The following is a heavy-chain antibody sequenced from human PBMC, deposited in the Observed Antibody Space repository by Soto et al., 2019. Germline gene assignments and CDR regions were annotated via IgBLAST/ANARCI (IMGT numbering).Heavy chain of an antibody. CDR3: ARRDRSGYSYWLDT. D-gene: IGHD3-22*01. CDR1: GGSISDGYY. CDR2: ISYSGST. Sequence: SETLSLTCTVSGGSISDGYYWSWIRQHPGKGLEWIGSISYSGSTSYNPSLKSRLTISVDRSKSQFSLNLSSVTAADTAVYYCARRDRSGYSYWLDTWGQGTLVTVSS. V-gene: IGHV4-31*03. J-gene: IGHJ5*02.